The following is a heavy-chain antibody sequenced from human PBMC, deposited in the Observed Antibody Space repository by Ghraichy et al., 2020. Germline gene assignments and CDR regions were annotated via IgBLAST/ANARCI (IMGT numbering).Heavy chain of an antibody. V-gene: IGHV3-53*01. Sequence: GGSLRLSCAASGFTVSSNYMSWVRQAPGKGLEWVSVIYSGGRTYYADSVKGRFTISRDNSKNTLYLQMNSLRAEDTAVYYCARDSSGWYDYWGQGTLVTVSS. CDR1: GFTVSSNY. CDR2: IYSGGRT. CDR3: ARDSSGWYDY. D-gene: IGHD6-19*01. J-gene: IGHJ4*02.